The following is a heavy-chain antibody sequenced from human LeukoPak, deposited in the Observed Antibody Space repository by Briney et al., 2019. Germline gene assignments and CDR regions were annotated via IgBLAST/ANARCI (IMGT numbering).Heavy chain of an antibody. CDR1: GYTFTSYY. CDR2: INPSDGTT. Sequence: ASVRVSCKASGYTFTSYYVHWVRQAPGQGLEWVGIINPSDGTTTYAQKFQGRLTMTRDTSTSTVYMELSSLRSEDTAVYYCARGYPMDWNYFDYWGQGTLVTVSS. D-gene: IGHD3/OR15-3a*01. CDR3: ARGYPMDWNYFDY. V-gene: IGHV1-46*01. J-gene: IGHJ4*02.